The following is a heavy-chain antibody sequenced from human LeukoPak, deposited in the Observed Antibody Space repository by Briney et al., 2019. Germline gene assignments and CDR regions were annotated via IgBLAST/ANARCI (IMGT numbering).Heavy chain of an antibody. V-gene: IGHV3-66*01. CDR2: VNSDGIT. CDR3: AAGWGFLDY. D-gene: IGHD7-27*01. Sequence: GGSLRLSCAASGITVSNNHMSWVRQAPGKGLEWVSIVNSDGITYNADSVKGRFIISRDNSKNTVSLEMNRLRVEDTAIYYCAAGWGFLDYWGQGTLVTVFS. CDR1: GITVSNNH. J-gene: IGHJ4*02.